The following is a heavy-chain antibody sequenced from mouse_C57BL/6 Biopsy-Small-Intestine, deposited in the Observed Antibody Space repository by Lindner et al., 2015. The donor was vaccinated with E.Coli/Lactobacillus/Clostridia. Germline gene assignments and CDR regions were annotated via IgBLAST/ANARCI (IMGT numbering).Heavy chain of an antibody. CDR3: AREDNYFDF. V-gene: IGHV1-54*01. J-gene: IGHJ2*01. Sequence: VQLQESGGEVVRPGTSVKVSCRASGYAFTNYLIGWVKQRPGQGLEWIGVINPGSDNTNYNEKFKDKATLTADKSSSTAYMQLSSLTSEDSAVYFCAREDNYFDFWGHGTTLIVSS. D-gene: IGHD3-2*01. CDR1: GYAFTNYL. CDR2: INPGSDNT.